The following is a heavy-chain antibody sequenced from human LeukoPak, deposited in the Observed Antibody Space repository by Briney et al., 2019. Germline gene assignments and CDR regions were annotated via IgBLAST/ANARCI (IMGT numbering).Heavy chain of an antibody. CDR2: IYYSGST. D-gene: IGHD3-16*02. CDR3: ARHNAMITFGGVIASYYFDY. V-gene: IGHV4-39*01. Sequence: PSETLSLTCTVSGGSISSSSYYWGWIRQPPGKGLEWIGSIYYSGSTYYNPSLKSRVTISVDTSKNQFSLKLSSVTAADTAVYYCARHNAMITFGGVIASYYFDYWGQGTLVTVSS. J-gene: IGHJ4*02. CDR1: GGSISSSSYY.